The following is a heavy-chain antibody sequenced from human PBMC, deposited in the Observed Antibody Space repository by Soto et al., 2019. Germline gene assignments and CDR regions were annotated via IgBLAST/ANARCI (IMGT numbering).Heavy chain of an antibody. Sequence: EAQLWESGGGLVQPGGSLRLSCAASGFTFSSYAMNWVRQAPGKGLEWVSGISGSGGSTHYGDSVKGRFTISRDNSKNTLYLQMNSLRVEDTAVYYWAGGTAAGTWGQGTLVTVSS. J-gene: IGHJ5*02. CDR3: AGGTAAGT. D-gene: IGHD1-1*01. V-gene: IGHV3-23*01. CDR2: ISGSGGST. CDR1: GFTFSSYA.